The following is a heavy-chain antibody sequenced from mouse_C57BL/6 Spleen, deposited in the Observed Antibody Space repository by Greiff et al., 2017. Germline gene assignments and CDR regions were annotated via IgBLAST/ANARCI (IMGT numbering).Heavy chain of an antibody. J-gene: IGHJ1*03. D-gene: IGHD1-1*01. CDR3: TTLPMYYSSSHWYFDV. V-gene: IGHV14-1*01. Sequence: EVKLMESGAELVRPGASVKLSCTASGFNIKDYYMHWVKQRPEQGLEWIGRIDPEDGDIEYAPKFQGKATMTADTSSNTAYLQLSSLTSEDTAVYYCTTLPMYYSSSHWYFDVWGTGTAVTVSS. CDR2: IDPEDGDI. CDR1: GFNIKDYY.